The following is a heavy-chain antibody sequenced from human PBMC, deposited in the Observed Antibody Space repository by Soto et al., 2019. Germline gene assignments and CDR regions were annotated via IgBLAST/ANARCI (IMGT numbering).Heavy chain of an antibody. CDR3: AREREFPGRNNYGSSCYYSIWFDA. J-gene: IGHJ5*02. V-gene: IGHV4-30-2*01. CDR2: IYHSAST. D-gene: IGHD3-22*01. CDR1: GGSISSGGYS. Sequence: PSETLSLTCAVSGGSISSGGYSWICIRQPPGKGLEWIGYIYHSASTYYNPSLKSRVTISIDRSKNQFSLKLSSVTATATAVYYCAREREFPGRNNYGSSCYYSIWFDAWGQGTLVTVSS.